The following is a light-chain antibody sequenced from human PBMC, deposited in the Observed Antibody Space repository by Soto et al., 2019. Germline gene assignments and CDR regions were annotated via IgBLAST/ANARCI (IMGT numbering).Light chain of an antibody. V-gene: IGKV3-15*01. CDR1: QSVSSN. CDR3: QEYNNWPPWT. J-gene: IGKJ1*01. CDR2: GAS. Sequence: EIVMTQSPATLSVSPGERATLSCRARQSVSSNLAWSQPKPGQAPRLLIYGASTRATGIPARFSGSGSGTEFTLTCIVRHSEEFAVYYFQEYNNWPPWTFGQGTKVEIK.